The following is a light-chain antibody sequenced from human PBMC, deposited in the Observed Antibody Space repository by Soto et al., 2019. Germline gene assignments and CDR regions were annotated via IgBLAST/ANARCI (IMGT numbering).Light chain of an antibody. CDR2: GAS. CDR3: QQYGSSPGT. CDR1: QSVSSSY. Sequence: EIVLTQSPGTLSLSPGERATLSCRASQSVSSSYLAWYQQKPGQAPRLLIYGASSRATGIPDRFSGSGSGTHFTLTISTLQPEDFAVYYCQQYGSSPGTFGQGTKVEIK. V-gene: IGKV3-20*01. J-gene: IGKJ1*01.